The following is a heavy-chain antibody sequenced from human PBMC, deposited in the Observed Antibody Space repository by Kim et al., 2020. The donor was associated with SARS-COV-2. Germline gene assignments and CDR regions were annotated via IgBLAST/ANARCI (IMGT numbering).Heavy chain of an antibody. CDR3: TTEDVVRGVTPFDY. Sequence: DAAVKGRFTISRDESKNTLYLQMNSLKTEDTAVYYCTTEDVVRGVTPFDYWGQGTLVTVSS. D-gene: IGHD3-10*01. V-gene: IGHV3-15*01. J-gene: IGHJ4*02.